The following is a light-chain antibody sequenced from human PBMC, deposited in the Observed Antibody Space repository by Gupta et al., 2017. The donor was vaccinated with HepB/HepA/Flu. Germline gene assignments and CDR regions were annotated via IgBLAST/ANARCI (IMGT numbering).Light chain of an antibody. CDR2: AAS. J-gene: IGKJ2*01. CDR3: TETYSAPPFT. Sequence: IQMTQSPSSLPASVGDRVTITCRASQSINDYLNWYQKKPGEAPKLLIYAASNLQSGVPSRFSASASGTDFTLTISGLQTEDFAIYYCTETYSAPPFTFGQGTKLEI. CDR1: QSINDY. V-gene: IGKV1-39*01.